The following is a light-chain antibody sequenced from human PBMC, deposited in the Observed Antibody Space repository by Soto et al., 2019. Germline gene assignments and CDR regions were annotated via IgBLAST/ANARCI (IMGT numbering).Light chain of an antibody. J-gene: IGLJ1*01. V-gene: IGLV2-14*01. Sequence: QSALTQPASVSGSPGQSITISCTGTRSDVGGYNYVSWYQQHPGKAPKLMIYDVSNRPSGVSNRFSGSKSGNTASLTISGLQAEDEADYYCSSYTSSSTYVFGPGTTVTVL. CDR2: DVS. CDR1: RSDVGGYNY. CDR3: SSYTSSSTYV.